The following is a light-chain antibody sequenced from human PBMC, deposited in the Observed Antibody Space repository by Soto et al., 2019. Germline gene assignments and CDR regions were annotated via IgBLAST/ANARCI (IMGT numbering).Light chain of an antibody. CDR2: WAS. Sequence: DIVMTQSPDSLAVSLGERATINCKSSQNILYSSNNNNYLAWYQQKPGQPPRLLIYWASTRECGVPDRFSGSGSGRDFTLTISSLQAEDVAVYYCHQFYSTPYTFGQGTKLEI. CDR3: HQFYSTPYT. J-gene: IGKJ2*01. CDR1: QNILYSSNNNNY. V-gene: IGKV4-1*01.